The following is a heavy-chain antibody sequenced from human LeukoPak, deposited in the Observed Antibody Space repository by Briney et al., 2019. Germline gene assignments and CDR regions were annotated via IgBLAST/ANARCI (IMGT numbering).Heavy chain of an antibody. D-gene: IGHD3-9*01. CDR2: ISSSSSTI. CDR3: ARDPYDISSFSAL. CDR1: GFTFSSYS. Sequence: GGSLRLSCAASGFTFSSYSMNWVRQAPGKGLEWVSYISSSSSTIYYADSVKGRFTISRDNAKNSLYLQMNSLRAEDTAVYYCARDPYDISSFSALWGQGTLVTVSS. V-gene: IGHV3-48*01. J-gene: IGHJ1*01.